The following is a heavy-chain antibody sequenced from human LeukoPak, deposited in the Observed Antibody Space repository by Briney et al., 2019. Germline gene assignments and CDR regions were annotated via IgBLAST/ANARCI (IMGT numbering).Heavy chain of an antibody. D-gene: IGHD2-15*01. V-gene: IGHV4-59*01. CDR3: ARVRYCSGGSCYSGGYYYYYGMDV. J-gene: IGHJ6*02. CDR1: GGSISSYY. Sequence: SETLSLTCTVSGGSISSYYWSWIRQPPGKGLEWFGYIYYSGRTNYNPSLKSRVTISVDTSKNHFSLKLSSVTAADTAVYYCARVRYCSGGSCYSGGYYYYYGMDVWGQGTTVTVSS. CDR2: IYYSGRT.